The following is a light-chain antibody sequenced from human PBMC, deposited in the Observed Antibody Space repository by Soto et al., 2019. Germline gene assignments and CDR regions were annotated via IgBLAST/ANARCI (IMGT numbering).Light chain of an antibody. V-gene: IGKV3-15*01. CDR3: QQYNNWPLT. J-gene: IGKJ4*01. CDR2: DTS. Sequence: EVVITHSPATLSVSPREGATLSCRASQGIGDTLAWYQPKPCQTPRLLIYDTSTRATGVPARFSGSRSGTEFTLTINSLQSEDFAAYYCQQYNNWPLTFGGVTKVDI. CDR1: QGIGDT.